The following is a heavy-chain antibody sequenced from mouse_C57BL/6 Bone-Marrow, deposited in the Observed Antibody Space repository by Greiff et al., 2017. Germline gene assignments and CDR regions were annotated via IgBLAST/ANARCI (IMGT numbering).Heavy chain of an antibody. Sequence: QVQLQQSGPGLVQPSQSLSITCTVSGFSLTSYGVHWVRQSPGKGLEWLGVIWSGGSTDYNAAFISRLSISKDNSKSQVFFKMNSLQADDTAIYYCARAYGSSLSYWYFDVWGTGTTVTVSS. CDR2: IWSGGST. CDR3: ARAYGSSLSYWYFDV. D-gene: IGHD1-1*01. V-gene: IGHV2-2*01. J-gene: IGHJ1*03. CDR1: GFSLTSYG.